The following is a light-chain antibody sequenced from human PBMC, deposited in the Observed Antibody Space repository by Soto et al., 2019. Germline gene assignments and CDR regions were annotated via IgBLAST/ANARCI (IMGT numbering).Light chain of an antibody. CDR3: QQYGRASWT. CDR1: QSISSW. J-gene: IGKJ1*01. Sequence: DIQMTQSPSTLSASVGDRVIITCRASQSISSWLAWYQQKPGKAPNLLIYRASTLKSGIPSRFSGSGSGTEFTLTISSLQPDDFATYYGQQYGRASWTFGPGTKVEIK. V-gene: IGKV1-5*03. CDR2: RAS.